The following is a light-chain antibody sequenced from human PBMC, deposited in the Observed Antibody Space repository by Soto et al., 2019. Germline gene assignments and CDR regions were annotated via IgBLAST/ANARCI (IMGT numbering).Light chain of an antibody. J-gene: IGLJ2*01. CDR2: EVS. Sequence: QSALTQPPSASGSPGQSVTISCTGISSDVGGYYYVSWYQQHPGKAPKLMIYEVSKRPSGVPDRFSGSKSGNTASLTVSGLQAEDEADYYCSSYAGSNIVVFGGGTKLTVL. V-gene: IGLV2-8*01. CDR1: SSDVGGYYY. CDR3: SSYAGSNIVV.